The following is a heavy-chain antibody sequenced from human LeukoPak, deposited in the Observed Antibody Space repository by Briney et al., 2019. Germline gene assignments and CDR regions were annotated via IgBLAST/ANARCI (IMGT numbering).Heavy chain of an antibody. Sequence: SETLSLTCAVSGGSFSGKYWTWIRQPPGKGLEWIGEITYSGSIYYNPSLKSRVTISVDTSKNQFSLKLNSVTAADTAVYYCARVLMTWGQGTLVTVSS. CDR1: GGSFSGKY. CDR2: ITYSGSI. CDR3: ARVLMT. V-gene: IGHV4-34*01. J-gene: IGHJ4*02.